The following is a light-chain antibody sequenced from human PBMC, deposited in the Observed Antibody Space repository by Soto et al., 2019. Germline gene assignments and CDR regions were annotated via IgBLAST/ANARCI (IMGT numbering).Light chain of an antibody. Sequence: LSPPCPLYGYSGQSNTLSRTHTSSDVGGYNYVSWYQQHPGKAPKLMIYDVSNRPSGVSNRCSVSKSGNTASLTISGLQAEDEADYYCSSYTSSSTLYVCGTGTKVTVL. J-gene: IGLJ1*01. CDR2: DVS. CDR3: SSYTSSSTLYV. V-gene: IGLV2-14*01. CDR1: SSDVGGYNY.